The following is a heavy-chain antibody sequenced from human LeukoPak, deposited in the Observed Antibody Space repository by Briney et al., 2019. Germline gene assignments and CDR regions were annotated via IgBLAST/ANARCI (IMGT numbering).Heavy chain of an antibody. D-gene: IGHD7-27*01. CDR3: AKNHWGHNYFDF. CDR2: IYFSGTT. CDR1: GGSISSYY. J-gene: IGHJ4*02. Sequence: PSETLSLTCTVSGGSISSYYWSWIRQPPGKGLEWIGYIYFSGTTSYNPSLMSRVTISVDTSKNQFSLNMRSVTAADTAVYYCAKNHWGHNYFDFWGQGTVVSVSS. V-gene: IGHV4-59*01.